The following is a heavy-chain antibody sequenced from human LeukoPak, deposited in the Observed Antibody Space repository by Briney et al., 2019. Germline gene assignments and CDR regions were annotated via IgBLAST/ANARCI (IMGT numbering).Heavy chain of an antibody. Sequence: GGSLRLSCAASGFTFSGSAMHWVRQASGKGLEWVGRIRSKANSYATAYAASVKGRFTISRDDSKNTAYLQMNSLKTEDTAVCYCTSLVTNGGGHYYGMDVWDQGTTVTVSS. CDR3: TSLVTNGGGHYYGMDV. D-gene: IGHD2-21*02. CDR2: IRSKANSYAT. V-gene: IGHV3-73*01. J-gene: IGHJ6*02. CDR1: GFTFSGSA.